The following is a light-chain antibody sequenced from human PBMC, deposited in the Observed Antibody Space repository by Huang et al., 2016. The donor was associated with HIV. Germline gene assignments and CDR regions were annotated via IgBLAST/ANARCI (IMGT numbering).Light chain of an antibody. Sequence: DIQMTQFPSSLSASVGDRVTITCQASQDISNYLNWYQQNPGKAPKLLIYDASNLETGVSSRFSGSGSGTDFTFTISSLQPEDIATYYCQHYDNLRTFGQGTKVEIK. CDR1: QDISNY. CDR2: DAS. CDR3: QHYDNLRT. J-gene: IGKJ1*01. V-gene: IGKV1-33*01.